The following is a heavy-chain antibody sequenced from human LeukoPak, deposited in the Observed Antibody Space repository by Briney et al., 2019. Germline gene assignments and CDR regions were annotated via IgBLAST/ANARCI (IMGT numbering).Heavy chain of an antibody. D-gene: IGHD3-16*02. J-gene: IGHJ4*02. Sequence: SVKVSCEASGGTFSSYAISWVRQAPGQGLEWMGRIIPIFGTANYAQKFQGRVTITTDESTSTAYMELSSLRSEDTAVYYCARDSLYYFDYWGQGTLVTVSS. CDR1: GGTFSSYA. CDR3: ARDSLYYFDY. V-gene: IGHV1-69*05. CDR2: IIPIFGTA.